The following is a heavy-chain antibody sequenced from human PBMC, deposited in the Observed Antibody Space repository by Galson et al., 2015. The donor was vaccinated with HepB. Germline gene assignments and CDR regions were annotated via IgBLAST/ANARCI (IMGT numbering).Heavy chain of an antibody. CDR2: ISGDNGPT. Sequence: SVKVSCKASGYNVTDGMRWVRQAPGQGLECMGWISGDNGPTSYAEKFQGRVTMTTDTSTNTAYMDLRRLRSDDTAVYYCSTGRRSVWSFDFWGQGTLVTVSS. V-gene: IGHV1-18*04. J-gene: IGHJ4*02. D-gene: IGHD6-19*01. CDR3: STGRRSVWSFDF. CDR1: GYNVTDG.